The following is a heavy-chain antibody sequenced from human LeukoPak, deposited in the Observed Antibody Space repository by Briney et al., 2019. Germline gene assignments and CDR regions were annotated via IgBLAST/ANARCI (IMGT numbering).Heavy chain of an antibody. Sequence: PGRSPRLSCAASGFTFSSSAMHWVRQAPDKGLEWVAVISYDGSNKYYADSVKGRFTISRDNSKNTLYLQMNSLRADDTAVYYCARDRDSSGWYEGFDYWGQGTLVTVSS. J-gene: IGHJ4*02. V-gene: IGHV3-30-3*01. CDR3: ARDRDSSGWYEGFDY. CDR2: ISYDGSNK. D-gene: IGHD6-19*01. CDR1: GFTFSSSA.